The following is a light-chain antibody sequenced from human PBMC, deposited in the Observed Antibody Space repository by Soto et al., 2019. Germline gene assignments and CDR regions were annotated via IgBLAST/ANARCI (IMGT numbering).Light chain of an antibody. Sequence: EIILTQSPATLSLSPGERATLSCRASQSVGTNLAWYQQKPGQSPRLLIYGASSRATGIPDRFSGSGSGTDFTLTISRLEPEDFAVYYCQQYGSSPGTFGQGTKVDI. CDR2: GAS. CDR3: QQYGSSPGT. J-gene: IGKJ1*01. CDR1: QSVGTN. V-gene: IGKV3-20*01.